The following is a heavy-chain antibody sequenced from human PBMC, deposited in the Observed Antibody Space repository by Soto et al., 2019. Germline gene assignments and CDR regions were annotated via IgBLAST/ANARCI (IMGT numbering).Heavy chain of an antibody. CDR3: LTQGFGPLHGLVDV. V-gene: IGHV4-4*02. Sequence: PSETLSLTCAVSGGSISSSNWWSWVRQPPGKGLEWIGEIYHSGNTNYNPSLKSRVTMAVDKSRNQFSLKLSSVTAADTAVYYCLTQGFGPLHGLVDVWGQGTTVTVSS. J-gene: IGHJ6*02. D-gene: IGHD3-10*01. CDR2: IYHSGNT. CDR1: GGSISSSNW.